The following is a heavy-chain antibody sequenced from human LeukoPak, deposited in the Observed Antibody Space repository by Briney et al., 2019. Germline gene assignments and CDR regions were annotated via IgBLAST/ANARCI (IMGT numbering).Heavy chain of an antibody. J-gene: IGHJ4*02. V-gene: IGHV3-23*01. CDR3: SNDYCSRIIRLDC. D-gene: IGHD2-2*01. Sequence: GGSLRLSCAASGFTFSSHAMNWVRQAPGKGLEWLSAISGDGGSTHYADSVKGRFTISRDNSKNSLFLQMNTLRAEDTAIYYRSNDYCSRIIRLDCWGQGTLGSVSS. CDR2: ISGDGGST. CDR1: GFTFSSHA.